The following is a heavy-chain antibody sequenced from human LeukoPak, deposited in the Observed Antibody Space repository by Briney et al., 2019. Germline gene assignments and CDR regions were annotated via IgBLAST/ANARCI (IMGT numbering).Heavy chain of an antibody. CDR2: IYYSGST. V-gene: IGHV4-59*12. Sequence: SETLSLTCTVSGGSISSYYWSWIRQPPGKGLEWIGYIYYSGSTNYNPSLKSRVTMSVDTSKNQFSLKLSSVTAADTAVYYCASTYGYGYYYYMDVWGKGTTVTISS. D-gene: IGHD5-18*01. J-gene: IGHJ6*03. CDR3: ASTYGYGYYYYMDV. CDR1: GGSISSYY.